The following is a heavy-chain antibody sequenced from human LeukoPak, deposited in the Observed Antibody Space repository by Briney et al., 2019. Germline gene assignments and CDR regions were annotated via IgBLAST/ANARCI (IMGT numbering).Heavy chain of an antibody. CDR1: GGSISSSSYY. Sequence: SETLSLTCTVSGGSISSSSYYWGWIRQPPGKGLEWIGRIYYSGSTYYNPSLKSRVIISVATSKNQFSLKLSSVTAADTAVYYCERQGVATNQLDYWGQGTLVTVSS. D-gene: IGHD6-13*01. CDR3: ERQGVATNQLDY. V-gene: IGHV4-39*01. CDR2: IYYSGST. J-gene: IGHJ4*02.